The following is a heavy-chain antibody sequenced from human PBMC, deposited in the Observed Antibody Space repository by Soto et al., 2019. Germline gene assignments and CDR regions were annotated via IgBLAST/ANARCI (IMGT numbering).Heavy chain of an antibody. CDR1: GFTVISNY. CDR3: ARAPYYYDSSGPQDAFDI. Sequence: QPGGSLRLSCAASGFTVISNYIIWVRQSPGKGLEWVSVIYSGGSTYYADSVKGRFTISRDNSKNTLYLQMNSLRAEDTAVYYCARAPYYYDSSGPQDAFDIWGQGTMVTVSS. CDR2: IYSGGST. D-gene: IGHD3-22*01. V-gene: IGHV3-53*01. J-gene: IGHJ3*02.